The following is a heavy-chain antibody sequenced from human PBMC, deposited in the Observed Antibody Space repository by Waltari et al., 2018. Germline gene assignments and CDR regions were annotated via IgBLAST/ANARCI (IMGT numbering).Heavy chain of an antibody. J-gene: IGHJ6*02. V-gene: IGHV4-59*01. CDR3: AGTAVWSPSLYYYGMDV. Sequence: QVQLQESGPGLVKPSETLSLTCTVSGGSISSYYWSWIRQPPGKGLEWIGYIYYSGSTNYNPSLKSRVTISVDTSKNQFSLKLSSVTAADTAVYYCAGTAVWSPSLYYYGMDVWGQGTTVTVSS. D-gene: IGHD3-10*01. CDR2: IYYSGST. CDR1: GGSISSYY.